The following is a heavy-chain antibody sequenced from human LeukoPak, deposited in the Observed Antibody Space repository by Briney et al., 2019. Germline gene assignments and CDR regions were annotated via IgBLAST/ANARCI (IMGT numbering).Heavy chain of an antibody. CDR3: AREDSAADDAFDI. V-gene: IGHV3-7*03. CDR1: GSTFSSYW. CDR2: IKQDGSEK. D-gene: IGHD6-13*01. Sequence: PGGSLRLSCAASGSTFSSYWMSWVRQAPGKGLEWVASIKQDGSEKYYVDSVKGRFTISRDNAKNSLYLQMNSLRAEDTAVYYCAREDSAADDAFDIWGQGTMVTVSS. J-gene: IGHJ3*02.